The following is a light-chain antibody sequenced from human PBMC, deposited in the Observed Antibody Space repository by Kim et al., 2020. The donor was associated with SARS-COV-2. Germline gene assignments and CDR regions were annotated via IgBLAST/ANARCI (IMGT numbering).Light chain of an antibody. CDR1: SRDVGGYNN. CDR3: SSYTSSSTIVV. V-gene: IGLV2-14*03. CDR2: DDS. J-gene: IGLJ3*02. Sequence: SSTTANTRTSRDVGGYNNVAWCQQHPGKAAKKMMYDDSNQPSGVSNRFSGSNSGNTASLTITGLQDEDEDDYYCSSYTSSSTIVVFGGGTKLTVL.